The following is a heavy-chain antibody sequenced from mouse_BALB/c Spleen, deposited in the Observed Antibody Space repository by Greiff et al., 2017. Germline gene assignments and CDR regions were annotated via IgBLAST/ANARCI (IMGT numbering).Heavy chain of an antibody. D-gene: IGHD1-1*01. J-gene: IGHJ1*01. Sequence: EVKVVESGGGLVQPKGSLKLSCAASGFTFNTYAMHWVCQAPGKGLEWVARIRSKSNNYATYYADSVKDRFTISRDDSQSMLYLQMNNLKTEDTAMYYCVRDGTTGGFDVWGAGTTVTVSS. V-gene: IGHV10-3*03. CDR1: GFTFNTYA. CDR3: VRDGTTGGFDV. CDR2: IRSKSNNYAT.